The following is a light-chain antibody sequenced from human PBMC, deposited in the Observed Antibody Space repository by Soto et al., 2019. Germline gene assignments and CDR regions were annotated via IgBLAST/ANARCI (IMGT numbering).Light chain of an antibody. CDR1: SSDVGGYNY. J-gene: IGLJ1*01. CDR3: SSYTSSSTLFV. V-gene: IGLV2-14*01. CDR2: DVS. Sequence: QSVLTQPASVSGSPGQSIIISCTGTSSDVGGYNYVSWYQQHPGKAPKLMIYDVSNRPSGVSNRFSGSKSGNTASLTISGLQAEDDADYYCSSYTSSSTLFVFGTGTKLTVL.